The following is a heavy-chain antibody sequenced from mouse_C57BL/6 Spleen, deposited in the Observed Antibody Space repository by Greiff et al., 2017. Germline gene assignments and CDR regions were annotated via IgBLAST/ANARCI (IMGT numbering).Heavy chain of an antibody. CDR1: GYAFSSSW. CDR3: ARSDYHYAMDY. Sequence: LVESGPELVKPGASVKISCKASGYAFSSSWMNWVKQRPGKGLEWIGRIYPGDGDTNYNGKFKGKATLTADKSSSTAYMQLSSLTSEDSAVYFCARSDYHYAMDYWGQGTSVTVSS. D-gene: IGHD2-4*01. V-gene: IGHV1-82*01. J-gene: IGHJ4*01. CDR2: IYPGDGDT.